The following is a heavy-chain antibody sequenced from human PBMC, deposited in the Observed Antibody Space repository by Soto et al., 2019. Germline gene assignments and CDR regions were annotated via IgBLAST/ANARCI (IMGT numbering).Heavy chain of an antibody. CDR3: ARAYSSGWYHPYAFDI. V-gene: IGHV4-34*01. J-gene: IGHJ3*02. Sequence: SETLSLTCAVYGGSFSGYYWSWIRQPPGKGLEWIGEINHSGSTNYNPSLKSRVTISVDTSKNQFSLKLSSVTAADTAVYYCARAYSSGWYHPYAFDIWGQGTMVTV. CDR1: GGSFSGYY. D-gene: IGHD6-19*01. CDR2: INHSGST.